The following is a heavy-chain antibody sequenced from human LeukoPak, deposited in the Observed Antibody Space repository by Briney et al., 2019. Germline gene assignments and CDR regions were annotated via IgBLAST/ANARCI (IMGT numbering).Heavy chain of an antibody. CDR3: ARHVIAVAELDAFDI. D-gene: IGHD6-19*01. Sequence: SETLSHTCTVSGGSISSSSYYWGWIRQPPGKGLEWIGSIYYSGSTYYNPSLKSRVTISVDTSKNQFSLKLSSVTAADTAVYYCARHVIAVAELDAFDIWGQGTMVTVSS. V-gene: IGHV4-39*01. J-gene: IGHJ3*02. CDR1: GGSISSSSYY. CDR2: IYYSGST.